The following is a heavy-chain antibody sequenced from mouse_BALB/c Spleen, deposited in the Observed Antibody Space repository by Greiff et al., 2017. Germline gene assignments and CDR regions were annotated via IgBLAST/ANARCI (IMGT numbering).Heavy chain of an antibody. CDR1: GYTFTSYW. CDR3: TRNDYDGGGAMDY. Sequence: EVQLQQSGTVLARPGASVKMSCKASGYTFTSYWMHWVKQRPGQGLEWIGAIYPGNSDTSYNQKFKGKAKLTAVTSTSTAYMELSSLTNEDSAVYYCTRNDYDGGGAMDYWGQGTSVTVSS. CDR2: IYPGNSDT. J-gene: IGHJ4*01. V-gene: IGHV1-5*01. D-gene: IGHD2-4*01.